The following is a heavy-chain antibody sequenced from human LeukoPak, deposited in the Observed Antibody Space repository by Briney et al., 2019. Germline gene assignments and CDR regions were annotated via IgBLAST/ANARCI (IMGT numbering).Heavy chain of an antibody. CDR1: GFTFGNYA. CDR3: AKTPGHTSSWQFDY. Sequence: GGSLRLSCAASGFTFGNYAMRWVRQAPGKGLEWVSTITGGGRNTYYAGSVKGRFTISRDNSKNTLYLQMNSLRDEDTALYYCAKTPGHTSSWQFDYWGQGTLVTVSS. V-gene: IGHV3-23*01. CDR2: ITGGGRNT. D-gene: IGHD6-13*01. J-gene: IGHJ4*02.